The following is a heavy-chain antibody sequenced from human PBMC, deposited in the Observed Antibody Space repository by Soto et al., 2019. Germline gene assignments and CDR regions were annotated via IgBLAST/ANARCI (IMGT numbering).Heavy chain of an antibody. Sequence: QVQLVQSGAEVKKPGASVKVSCKASGYTFTSYGISCVRQAPGQGLECMGWISAYNGNTNYAQKLQGRVTMTTDTSTSTADMELRSLTSDATPVYYCARDAAVGLFDYWGQGTLVTVSS. CDR1: GYTFTSYG. CDR2: ISAYNGNT. D-gene: IGHD4-17*01. J-gene: IGHJ4*02. V-gene: IGHV1-18*01. CDR3: ARDAAVGLFDY.